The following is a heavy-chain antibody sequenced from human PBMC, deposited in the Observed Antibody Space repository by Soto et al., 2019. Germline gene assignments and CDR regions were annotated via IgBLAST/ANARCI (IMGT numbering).Heavy chain of an antibody. CDR2: INHSGST. D-gene: IGHD3-3*01. CDR1: GGSFSGYY. CDR3: ARVTIFGVVSDAYYFDY. V-gene: IGHV4-34*01. J-gene: IGHJ4*02. Sequence: SETLSLTCAVYGGSFSGYYWSWIRQPPGKGLEWIGEINHSGSTNYNPSLKSRVTISVDTSKNQFSLKLSSVTAADTAVYYCARVTIFGVVSDAYYFDYWGQGTLVTVSS.